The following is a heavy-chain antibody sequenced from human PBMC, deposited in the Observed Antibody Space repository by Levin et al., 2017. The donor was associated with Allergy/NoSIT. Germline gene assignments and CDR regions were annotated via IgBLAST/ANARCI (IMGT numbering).Heavy chain of an antibody. D-gene: IGHD4-23*01. CDR2: MKYSGST. CDR1: GASISSSSYY. Sequence: SETLSLTCSVSGASISSSSYYWGWIRQPPGKGLEWIGSMKYSGSTYYNPSLKSRVTISVDTSKNHFSLKLSSVTAADTAVYYCARPDYGSSSRGDYWGQGILVTVSS. V-gene: IGHV4-39*02. CDR3: ARPDYGSSSRGDY. J-gene: IGHJ4*02.